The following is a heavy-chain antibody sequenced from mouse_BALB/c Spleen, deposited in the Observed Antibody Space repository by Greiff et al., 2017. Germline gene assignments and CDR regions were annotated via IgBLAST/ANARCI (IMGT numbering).Heavy chain of an antibody. Sequence: EVLLVESGPSLVKPSQTLSLTCSVTGYSITSGYWNWFRKFPGNKLEYMGYISYSGSTYYNPSLKSRISITRDTSKNQYYLQLNSVTTEDTATYYCARSPCGSSYFDYWGQGTTLTVSS. CDR2: ISYSGST. CDR3: ARSPCGSSYFDY. V-gene: IGHV3-8*02. D-gene: IGHD1-1*01. J-gene: IGHJ2*01. CDR1: GYSITSGY.